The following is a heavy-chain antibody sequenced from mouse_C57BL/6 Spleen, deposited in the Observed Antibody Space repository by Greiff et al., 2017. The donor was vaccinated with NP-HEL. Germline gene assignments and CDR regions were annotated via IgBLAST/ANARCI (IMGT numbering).Heavy chain of an antibody. V-gene: IGHV5-2*01. J-gene: IGHJ4*01. D-gene: IGHD2-1*01. Sequence: EVHLVESGGGLVQPGESLKLSCESNEYEFPSHDMSWVRKTPEKRLELVAAINSDGGSTYYPDTMERRFIISRDNTKKTLYLQMSSLRSEDTALYYCERQSGNYGAMDYWGQGTSVTVSS. CDR1: EYEFPSHD. CDR2: INSDGGST. CDR3: ERQSGNYGAMDY.